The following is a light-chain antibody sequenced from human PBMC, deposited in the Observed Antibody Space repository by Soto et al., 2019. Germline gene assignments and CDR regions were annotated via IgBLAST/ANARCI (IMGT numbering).Light chain of an antibody. CDR3: CSYAGSSTYV. CDR1: SSDVGSYNL. J-gene: IGLJ1*01. Sequence: QSVLTQPASVSGSPGQSITISCTGTSSDVGSYNLVSWYQQHPGKAPKLMIYKGSKRPSGVSNRFSGSKSGNTASLTISGLQAEDEADYYCCSYAGSSTYVFGTGTKLTVL. V-gene: IGLV2-23*01. CDR2: KGS.